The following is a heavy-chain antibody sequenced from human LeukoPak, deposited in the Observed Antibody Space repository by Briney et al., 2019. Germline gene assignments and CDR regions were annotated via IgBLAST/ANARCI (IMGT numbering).Heavy chain of an antibody. V-gene: IGHV3-30*02. CDR1: GFTFSSYD. CDR2: IRYDGSAE. J-gene: IGHJ4*02. CDR3: AKGRDYFFDY. Sequence: GGSLRLSCRASGFTFSSYDMHWVRQAPGKGLEWVAFIRYDGSAEYYVDSVKGRFTISRDNSRNTLYLQMSSLRAEDTAVYYCAKGRDYFFDYWGQGILVTVSS.